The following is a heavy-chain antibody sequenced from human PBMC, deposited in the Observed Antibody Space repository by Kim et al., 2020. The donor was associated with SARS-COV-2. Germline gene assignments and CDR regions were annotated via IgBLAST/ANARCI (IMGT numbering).Heavy chain of an antibody. CDR2: ISYSGNS. D-gene: IGHD2-2*01. CDR3: ARGQPLDY. CDR1: GGSIRSGGKF. J-gene: IGHJ4*02. V-gene: IGHV4-31*03. Sequence: SETLSLTCTVSGGSIRSGGKFWTWIRQHPAQGLEWIGYISYSGNSHSSPSLRSRVSISLQTSENQFSLELTSVTAADTAVYYCARGQPLDYWCQGILVTV.